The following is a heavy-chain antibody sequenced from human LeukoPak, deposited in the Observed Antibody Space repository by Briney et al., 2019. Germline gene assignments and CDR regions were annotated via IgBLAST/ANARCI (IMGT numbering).Heavy chain of an antibody. CDR3: ARGGTVTYYFDH. CDR1: GFNFSDYE. D-gene: IGHD4-17*01. CDR2: TSTGGRTV. Sequence: AGGSLRLSCAASGFNFSDYEMNWLRQAPGKGLEWLSYTSTGGRTVKYADSVKGRFTISRDNAGSSLYPQMTNLRVEDTAVYFCARGGTVTYYFDHWGQGILVAVSS. J-gene: IGHJ4*02. V-gene: IGHV3-48*03.